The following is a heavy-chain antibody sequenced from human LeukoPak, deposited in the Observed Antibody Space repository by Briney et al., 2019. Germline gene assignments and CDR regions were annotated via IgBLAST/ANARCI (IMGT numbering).Heavy chain of an antibody. V-gene: IGHV1-8*01. Sequence: ASVKVSCKASGYTFTSYDINWVRQAPGQGLEWMGWMNPNSGNTVYAQKFQGRVTMTRNTSISTAYMELSSLRSEDTAVYYCARAKVDNFKRWLQLKGEYYFDYWGQGTLVTVSS. D-gene: IGHD5-24*01. CDR1: GYTFTSYD. CDR3: ARAKVDNFKRWLQLKGEYYFDY. J-gene: IGHJ4*02. CDR2: MNPNSGNT.